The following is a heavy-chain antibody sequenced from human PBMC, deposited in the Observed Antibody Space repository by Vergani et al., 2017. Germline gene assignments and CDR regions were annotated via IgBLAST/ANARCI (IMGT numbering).Heavy chain of an antibody. Sequence: QVQLQQWGAGLLKPSETLSLTCAVYGGSFSGYYWSWIRQPPGKGLERIGEINHSGSTNYNPSLKSRVTISVDTSKNQFSLKLSSVTAADTAVYYCARRVSEAAAGTRLDYWGQGTLVTVSS. J-gene: IGHJ4*02. V-gene: IGHV4-34*01. CDR1: GGSFSGYY. D-gene: IGHD6-13*01. CDR2: INHSGST. CDR3: ARRVSEAAAGTRLDY.